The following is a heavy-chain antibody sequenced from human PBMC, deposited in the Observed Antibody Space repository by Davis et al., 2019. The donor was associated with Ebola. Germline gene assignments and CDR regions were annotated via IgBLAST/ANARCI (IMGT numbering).Heavy chain of an antibody. J-gene: IGHJ5*02. V-gene: IGHV3-23*01. Sequence: TYYADSVKGRFTISRDNSKNTLYLQMNSLRAEDTAVYYCAKDPTSSGWYNRFDPWGQGTLVTVSS. CDR3: AKDPTSSGWYNRFDP. D-gene: IGHD6-19*01. CDR2: T.